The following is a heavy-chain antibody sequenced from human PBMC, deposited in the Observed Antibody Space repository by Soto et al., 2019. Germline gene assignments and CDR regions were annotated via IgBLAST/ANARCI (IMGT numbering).Heavy chain of an antibody. Sequence: SVKVSCKXSGGTFSSYAISWVRQAPGQGLEWMGGITPIFGTANYAQKFQGRVTITADESTSTAYMELSSLRSEDTAVYYCARDRMEYQLLGWFDPWGQGTLVTVSS. CDR1: GGTFSSYA. V-gene: IGHV1-69*13. D-gene: IGHD2-2*01. CDR2: ITPIFGTA. J-gene: IGHJ5*02. CDR3: ARDRMEYQLLGWFDP.